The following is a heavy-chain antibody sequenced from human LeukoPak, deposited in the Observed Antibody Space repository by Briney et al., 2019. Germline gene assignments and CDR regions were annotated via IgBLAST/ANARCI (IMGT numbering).Heavy chain of an antibody. CDR2: ISSSGSTI. J-gene: IGHJ4*02. CDR1: GFTFSSYE. Sequence: GGSLRLSCAASGFTFSSYEMNWVRQAPGKGLEWVSYISSSGSTIYYADSVKGRFTISRDNAKNSLYLQMNSLRAEDTAVYYCAKDVSSPYGDSTDPFDYWGQGTLVTVSS. D-gene: IGHD4-17*01. V-gene: IGHV3-48*03. CDR3: AKDVSSPYGDSTDPFDY.